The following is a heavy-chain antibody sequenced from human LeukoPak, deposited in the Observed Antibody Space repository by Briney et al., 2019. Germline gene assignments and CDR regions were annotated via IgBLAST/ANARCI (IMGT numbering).Heavy chain of an antibody. CDR2: INHSGST. D-gene: IGHD3-9*01. CDR1: GGSFSGYY. CDR3: ARGSGYFDWLLSTYYYYYYMDV. Sequence: SETLSLTCAVYGGSFSGYYWSWIRQPPGKGLEWIGEINHSGSTNYNPSLKSRVTISVDTSKNQLSLKLSSVTAADTAVYYCARGSGYFDWLLSTYYYYYYMDVWGKGTTVTVSS. J-gene: IGHJ6*03. V-gene: IGHV4-34*01.